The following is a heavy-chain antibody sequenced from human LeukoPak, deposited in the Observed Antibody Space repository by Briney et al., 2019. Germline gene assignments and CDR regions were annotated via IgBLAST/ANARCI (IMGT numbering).Heavy chain of an antibody. CDR2: ISYDGRGQ. V-gene: IGHV3-30*18. J-gene: IGHJ4*02. CDR3: AKDDTGYAQRQFAY. Sequence: GGTLRLSCAASGFTFRSYGIHWVRQAPGKGQAWVGVISYDGRGQYFADSVKGRFPISRDNSKNTLYLQMSSLKPEDTAMYYCAKDDTGYAQRQFAYWGKGTLVTVSP. D-gene: IGHD5-12*01. CDR1: GFTFRSYG.